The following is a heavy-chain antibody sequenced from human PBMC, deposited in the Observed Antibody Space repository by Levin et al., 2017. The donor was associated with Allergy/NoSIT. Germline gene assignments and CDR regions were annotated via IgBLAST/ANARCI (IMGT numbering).Heavy chain of an antibody. J-gene: IGHJ4*02. CDR3: AKRLYSYGQRDYFDY. Sequence: GGSLRLSCAASGFTFSSYAMSWVRQAPGKGLEWVSAISGSGGSTYYADSVKGRFTISRDNSKNTLYLQMNSLRAEDTAVYYCAKRLYSYGQRDYFDYWGQGTLVTVSS. CDR2: ISGSGGST. V-gene: IGHV3-23*01. CDR1: GFTFSSYA. D-gene: IGHD5-18*01.